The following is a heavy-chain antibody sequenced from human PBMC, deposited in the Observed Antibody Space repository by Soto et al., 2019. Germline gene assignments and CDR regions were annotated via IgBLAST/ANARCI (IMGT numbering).Heavy chain of an antibody. CDR3: VVYSSSSGRHFDY. Sequence: HGESLKISCKSSGYIFGKYWIGWVRQMPGKGLEWMGIIYPGASDTRYSPSFQGQVTISADKSITTAYLQWRSLKASDPAIYYCVVYSSSSGRHFDYSGQGTLVTVSS. CDR2: IYPGASDT. D-gene: IGHD6-6*01. V-gene: IGHV5-51*01. CDR1: GYIFGKYW. J-gene: IGHJ4*02.